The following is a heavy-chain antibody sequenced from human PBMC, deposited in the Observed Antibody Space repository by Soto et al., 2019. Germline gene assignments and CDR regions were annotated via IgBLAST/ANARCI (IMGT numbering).Heavy chain of an antibody. D-gene: IGHD3-10*01. Sequence: SETLSLTSTVSGGSISSYYWSWIRQPPGKGLEWIGYIYYSGSTNYNPSLKSRVTISVDTSKNQFSLKLSSVTAADTAVYYCARVVAPVYYYGMDVWGQGTTVTVSS. CDR3: ARVVAPVYYYGMDV. CDR1: GGSISSYY. V-gene: IGHV4-59*01. J-gene: IGHJ6*02. CDR2: IYYSGST.